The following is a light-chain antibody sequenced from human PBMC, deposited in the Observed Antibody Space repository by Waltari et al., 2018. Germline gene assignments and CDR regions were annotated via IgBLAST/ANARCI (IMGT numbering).Light chain of an antibody. V-gene: IGKV1-5*03. CDR2: KAS. Sequence: DIQITQSPSTLSASLADRVTITCRATQSISNWLAWYHQKPGRAPKLLIHKASTLESGVPSRFSGSAAGTEFTLTISSLQPDDFATYYCQQYNSYSLLTFGGGTKVEIK. CDR1: QSISNW. J-gene: IGKJ4*01. CDR3: QQYNSYSLLT.